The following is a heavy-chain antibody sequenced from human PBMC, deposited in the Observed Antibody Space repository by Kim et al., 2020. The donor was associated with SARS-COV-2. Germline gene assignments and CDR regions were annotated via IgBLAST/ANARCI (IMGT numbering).Heavy chain of an antibody. Sequence: NPTRQSRLTIAEDTSKTQFSLKLSSVTAADTAVYYCARGSAAAGEFDPWGQGTLVTVSS. CDR3: ARGSAAAGEFDP. V-gene: IGHV4-39*07. D-gene: IGHD6-13*01. J-gene: IGHJ5*02.